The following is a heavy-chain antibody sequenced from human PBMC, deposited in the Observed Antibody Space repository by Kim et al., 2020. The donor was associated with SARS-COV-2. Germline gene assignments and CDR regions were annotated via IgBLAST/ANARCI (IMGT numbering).Heavy chain of an antibody. Sequence: SETLSLTCTVSGGSISSSSYYWGWIRQPPGKGLEWIGSIYYSGSTYYNPSLKSRVTISVDTSKNQFSLKLSSVTAADTAVYYCASLVVTAIPLYWGQGTLVTVSS. D-gene: IGHD2-21*02. CDR2: IYYSGST. J-gene: IGHJ4*02. CDR1: GGSISSSSYY. V-gene: IGHV4-39*01. CDR3: ASLVVTAIPLY.